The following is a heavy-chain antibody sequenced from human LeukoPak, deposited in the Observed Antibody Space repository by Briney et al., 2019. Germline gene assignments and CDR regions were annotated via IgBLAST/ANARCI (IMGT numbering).Heavy chain of an antibody. J-gene: IGHJ4*02. CDR2: IYTSGST. V-gene: IGHV4-4*07. CDR3: ARGGNYYDSSGYYYFDY. CDR1: GGSISIYY. Sequence: SETLSLTCTVSGGSISIYYWSWIRQPAGKGLEWIGRIYTSGSTNYNPSLKSRGTMSLDTSTNQFSLKLSSVTAADTAVYYCARGGNYYDSSGYYYFDYWGQGTLVTVSS. D-gene: IGHD3-22*01.